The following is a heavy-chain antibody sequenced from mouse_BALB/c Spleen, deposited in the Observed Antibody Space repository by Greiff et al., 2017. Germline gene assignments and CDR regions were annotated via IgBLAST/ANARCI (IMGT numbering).Heavy chain of an antibody. D-gene: IGHD2-4*01. CDR2: ISSGGST. J-gene: IGHJ3*01. Sequence: EVMLVESGGGLVKPGGSLKLSCAASGFTFSSYAMSWVRQTPEKRLEWVASISSGGSTYYPDSVKGRFTISRDNARNILYLQMSSLRSEDTAMYYCARGYYDYAWFAYWGQGTLVTVSA. CDR1: GFTFSSYA. CDR3: ARGYYDYAWFAY. V-gene: IGHV5-6-5*01.